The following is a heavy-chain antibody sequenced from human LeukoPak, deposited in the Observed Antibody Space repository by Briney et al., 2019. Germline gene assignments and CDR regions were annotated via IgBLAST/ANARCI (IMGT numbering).Heavy chain of an antibody. CDR1: GFPFSDFS. J-gene: IGHJ4*02. V-gene: IGHV3-23*01. D-gene: IGHD2-8*01. CDR2: TNSGGTST. Sequence: GGSLRLSCAPSGFPFSDFSMSWVRQAPGKGLEWISTTNSGGTSTYYAESVKGRFTISKDNSKNTLYLQMSSLRVEDTAVYYCAKQSYARSLGEGGPGTLVSVSS. CDR3: AKQSYARSLGE.